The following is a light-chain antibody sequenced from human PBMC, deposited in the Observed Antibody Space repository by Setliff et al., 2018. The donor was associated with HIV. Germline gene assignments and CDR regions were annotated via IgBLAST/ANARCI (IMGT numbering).Light chain of an antibody. CDR1: TSDVGSYDL. CDR2: EVT. V-gene: IGLV2-23*02. J-gene: IGLJ1*01. Sequence: QSALAQPASVSGSPGQSITISCTGTTSDVGSYDLVSWYQQHPGKAPKLMIYEVTRRPSGVSNRFSGSKSGNTASLTISGLQAEDEADYYCCSYAGSSTYYVFGTGTKATVL. CDR3: CSYAGSSTYYV.